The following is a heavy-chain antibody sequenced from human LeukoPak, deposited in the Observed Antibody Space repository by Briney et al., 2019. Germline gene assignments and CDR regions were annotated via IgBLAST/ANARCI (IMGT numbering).Heavy chain of an antibody. CDR2: IYYSGST. J-gene: IGHJ6*03. D-gene: IGHD6-13*01. Sequence: ESGPTLVNPTQTLTLTCTFSGFSLSTSGVGVGWIRQPPGKGLEWIGYIYYSGSTNYNHSLKSRVTISVDTSKNQFSLKLSSVTAADTAVYYCARVPAIAAAGRPVYYYYMDVWGKGTTVTVSS. V-gene: IGHV4-61*08. CDR3: ARVPAIAAAGRPVYYYYMDV. CDR1: GFSLSTSGVG.